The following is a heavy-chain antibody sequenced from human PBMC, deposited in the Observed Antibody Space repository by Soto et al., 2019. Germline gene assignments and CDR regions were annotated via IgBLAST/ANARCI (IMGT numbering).Heavy chain of an antibody. CDR3: AKASVHFVVVVAAHDAFDI. Sequence: GGSLRLSCAASGFTFDDYAMHWVRQAPGKGLEWVSGISWNSGSIGYSVSVKGRFTISRDNAKNSLYLQMNSLRAEDTALYYCAKASVHFVVVVAAHDAFDIWGQGTMVTVSS. J-gene: IGHJ3*02. CDR2: ISWNSGSI. V-gene: IGHV3-9*01. CDR1: GFTFDDYA. D-gene: IGHD2-15*01.